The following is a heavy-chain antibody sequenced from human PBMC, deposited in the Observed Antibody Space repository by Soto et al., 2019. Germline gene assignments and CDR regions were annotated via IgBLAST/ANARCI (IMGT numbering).Heavy chain of an antibody. D-gene: IGHD1-1*01. Sequence: VRLQESGPGLVKPSETLCLTCSVSGDSINNYYWSWIRQPAGKGLEWIGRIYSSGSANYNPSLKTRGTMSVDTSKNQVFLSVTTVTAADTAVYFCARGGTRSADLPTYWGQGIQVIVSS. CDR2: IYSSGSA. V-gene: IGHV4-4*07. CDR3: ARGGTRSADLPTY. J-gene: IGHJ4*02. CDR1: GDSINNYY.